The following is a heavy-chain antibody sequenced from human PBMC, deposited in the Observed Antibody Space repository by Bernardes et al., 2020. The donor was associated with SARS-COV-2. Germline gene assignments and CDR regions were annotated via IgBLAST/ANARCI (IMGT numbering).Heavy chain of an antibody. CDR3: ATSTTVTTYNWFDP. CDR2: FDPEDGET. D-gene: IGHD4-17*01. CDR1: GYTLTYLC. Sequence: ASVKVSCKVSGYTLTYLCIHCVRQAPGKALAWMGGFDPEDGETIYGQKFQGRVTMTEYTSTDTAYMELSSLRSEDTAVYYCATSTTVTTYNWFDPWGQGTLVTVSS. V-gene: IGHV1-24*01. J-gene: IGHJ5*02.